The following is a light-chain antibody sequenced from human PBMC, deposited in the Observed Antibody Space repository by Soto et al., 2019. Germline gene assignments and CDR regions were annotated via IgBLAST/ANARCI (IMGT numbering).Light chain of an antibody. V-gene: IGLV1-44*01. CDR3: AAWDDSLNGWV. Sequence: QSVLTQPPSASGTPGQRVAISCSGNSSNIGSNSVNWYQHLPGTAPKLLVYSNNRRPSGVPDRISGSKSGASASLAFSGLQPEDEAEYFCAAWDDSLNGWVFGGGTKLTVL. CDR1: SSNIGSNS. CDR2: SNN. J-gene: IGLJ3*02.